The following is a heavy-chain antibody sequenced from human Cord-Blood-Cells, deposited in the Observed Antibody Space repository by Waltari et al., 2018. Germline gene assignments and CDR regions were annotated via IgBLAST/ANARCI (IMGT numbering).Heavy chain of an antibody. CDR2: ISGSGGST. CDR3: AYASGYSTEYFQH. D-gene: IGHD3-22*01. V-gene: IGHV3-23*01. CDR1: GFTFSSYA. Sequence: EVQLLESGGGLVQPGGSLRLSCAASGFTFSSYAMSWVRQAPGKGLEWVSAISGSGGSTYYADSVKGRFTISGDNSKNTLYLQMNSLRAEDTAVYYCAYASGYSTEYFQHWGQGTLVTVSS. J-gene: IGHJ1*01.